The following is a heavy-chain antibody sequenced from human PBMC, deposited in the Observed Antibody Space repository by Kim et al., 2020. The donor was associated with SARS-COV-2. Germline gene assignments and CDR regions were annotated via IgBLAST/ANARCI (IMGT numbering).Heavy chain of an antibody. J-gene: IGHJ4*02. V-gene: IGHV3-20*03. Sequence: ADSVKGRFTISRDNVKNSLYLQMNSLIVEDSASYYCARLGPYDSSVYSFDYWGQGILVTVSS. D-gene: IGHD3-22*01. CDR3: ARLGPYDSSVYSFDY.